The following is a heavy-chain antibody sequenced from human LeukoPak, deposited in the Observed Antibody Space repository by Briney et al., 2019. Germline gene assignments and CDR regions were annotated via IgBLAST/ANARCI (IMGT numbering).Heavy chain of an antibody. CDR3: ARDAPMVRGVRNAFDI. CDR1: GFTFSSYS. D-gene: IGHD3-10*01. Sequence: GGSLRLSCAASGFTFSSYSMNWVRQAPGKGLEWVSYISSSSSTIYYADSVKGRFTISRDNAKNSLYLQMNSLRAEDTAVYYCARDAPMVRGVRNAFDIWGQGTMVTVSS. V-gene: IGHV3-48*04. J-gene: IGHJ3*02. CDR2: ISSSSSTI.